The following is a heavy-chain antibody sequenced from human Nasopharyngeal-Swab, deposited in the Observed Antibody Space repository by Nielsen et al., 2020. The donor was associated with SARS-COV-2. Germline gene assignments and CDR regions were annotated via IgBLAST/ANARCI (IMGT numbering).Heavy chain of an antibody. CDR2: IKSDGISI. D-gene: IGHD3-10*01. J-gene: IGHJ4*02. CDR1: AYNFRDYW. CDR3: ATDKFYNAYD. Sequence: GGSLRPSCVASAYNFRDYWMHWFRQAPGKGLVWFSRIKSDGISITYADSVKGRFTISRDDAKKTLYLQMNSLRAEDTAVYYCATDKFYNAYDWGQGTLVTVSS. V-gene: IGHV3-74*03.